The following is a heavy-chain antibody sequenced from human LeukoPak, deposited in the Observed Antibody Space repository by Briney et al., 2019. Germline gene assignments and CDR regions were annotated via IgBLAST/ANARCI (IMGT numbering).Heavy chain of an antibody. CDR3: EKALCSRPSCSTDY. CDR1: GFTFSSYS. V-gene: IGHV3-23*01. J-gene: IGHJ4*02. CDR2: ISGSGGST. Sequence: GGSLRLSCAASGFTFSSYSMNWVRQAPGKGLEWVSSISGSGGSTYYADSVEGRFTISRDNAKNTLYLQMDSLIAEDTDVYYCEKALCSRPSCSTDYWGQGTLVTVSS. D-gene: IGHD2-2*01.